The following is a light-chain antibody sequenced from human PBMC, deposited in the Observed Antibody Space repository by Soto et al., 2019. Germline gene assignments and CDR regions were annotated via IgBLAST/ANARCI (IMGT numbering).Light chain of an antibody. CDR1: QAIRCSS. CDR3: QHCPDSTWT. Sequence: EIVLTQSPGTLSLSPGEGATLSCRASQAIRCSSLVRYQKKPGLAPRLLMYGASTRPSGFPDRFSGRGFETVFTLTTSEVETEDFAVYYCQHCPDSTWTFGQGTRVEI. V-gene: IGKV3-20*01. J-gene: IGKJ1*01. CDR2: GAS.